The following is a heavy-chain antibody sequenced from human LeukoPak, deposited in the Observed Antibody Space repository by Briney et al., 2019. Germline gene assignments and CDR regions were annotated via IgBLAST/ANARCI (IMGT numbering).Heavy chain of an antibody. J-gene: IGHJ4*02. Sequence: SGGSLRLSCAASGFTFSSYAMHWVRQAPGKGLEWVAVISYDGSNKYYADSVKGRFTISRDNSKDTLYLQMNSLRAEDTAVYYCASDDFWSGYLHSPDYWGQGTLVTVSS. CDR2: ISYDGSNK. D-gene: IGHD3-3*01. CDR1: GFTFSSYA. V-gene: IGHV3-30-3*01. CDR3: ASDDFWSGYLHSPDY.